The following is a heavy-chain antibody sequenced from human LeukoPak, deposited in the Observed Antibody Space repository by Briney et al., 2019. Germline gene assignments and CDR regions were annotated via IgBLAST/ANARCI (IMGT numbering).Heavy chain of an antibody. CDR3: AKGAGGFSYYNWFDP. CDR2: IYYSGST. V-gene: IGHV4-59*12. D-gene: IGHD5-18*01. Sequence: RASETLSLTCTVSGGSISSYYWSWIRQPSGKGLEWIGYIYYSGSTNYNPSLKSRVTISVDTSKNQFSLKLASVTAADTAIYYCAKGAGGFSYYNWFDPWGQGTLVTVSS. CDR1: GGSISSYY. J-gene: IGHJ5*02.